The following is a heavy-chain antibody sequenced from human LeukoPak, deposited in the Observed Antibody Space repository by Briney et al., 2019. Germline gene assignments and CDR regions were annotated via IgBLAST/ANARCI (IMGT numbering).Heavy chain of an antibody. V-gene: IGHV3-23*01. CDR1: GFTFSSYA. D-gene: IGHD5-18*01. CDR3: ANLGYNYAHGDY. Sequence: PGGSLRLSCAASGFTFSSYAMSWVRQAPGKGLEWVSAIRGSGDTTYYADSVKGRFTISRDNSKSTLYLQMNSLRAEDTAVYFCANLGYNYAHGDYWGQGTLVTVSS. J-gene: IGHJ4*02. CDR2: IRGSGDTT.